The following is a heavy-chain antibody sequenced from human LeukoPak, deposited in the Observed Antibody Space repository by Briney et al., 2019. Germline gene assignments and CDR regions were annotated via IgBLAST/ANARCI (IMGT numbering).Heavy chain of an antibody. CDR1: GGSISSYY. CDR3: ARREVEPAAFNWFDP. CDR2: IYYSGST. J-gene: IGHJ5*02. Sequence: SETLSLTCTVSGGSISSYYWSWIRQPPGKGLEWIGYIYYSGSTNYNPSLKSRVTISVDTSKNQFSLKLSSVTAADTAVYYCARREVEPAAFNWFDPWGQGTLVTVSS. V-gene: IGHV4-59*08. D-gene: IGHD2-2*01.